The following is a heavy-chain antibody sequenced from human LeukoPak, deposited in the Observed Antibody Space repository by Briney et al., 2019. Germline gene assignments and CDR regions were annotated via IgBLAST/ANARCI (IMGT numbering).Heavy chain of an antibody. CDR2: IYSGGST. CDR3: ARAPFSGSYTLVYYYYMDV. Sequence: GGSLRLSCAASGFSVSNNHMTWVRQAPGKGLEWVSVIYSGGSTYYADSVKGRFTISRDNSKNTLYLQMNSLRAEDTAVYYCARAPFSGSYTLVYYYYMDVWGKGTTVTVSS. V-gene: IGHV3-53*01. CDR1: GFSVSNNH. D-gene: IGHD1-26*01. J-gene: IGHJ6*03.